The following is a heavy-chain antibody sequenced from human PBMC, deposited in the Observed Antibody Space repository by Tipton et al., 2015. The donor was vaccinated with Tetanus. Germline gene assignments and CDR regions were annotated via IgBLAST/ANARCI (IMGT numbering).Heavy chain of an antibody. J-gene: IGHJ4*02. CDR2: IYPGDSDT. Sequence: QLVQSGGEVKKPGESLKISCKGSGYIFNNYWIGWVRQKPGKGLEWMGIIYPGDSDTRYSLSFQGQVTISVDKSINTAYLQWSSLKASDTSMFYCARAHCTDGVCNFDFWGQGAPVTVAS. CDR1: GYIFNNYW. CDR3: ARAHCTDGVCNFDF. D-gene: IGHD2-8*01. V-gene: IGHV5-51*01.